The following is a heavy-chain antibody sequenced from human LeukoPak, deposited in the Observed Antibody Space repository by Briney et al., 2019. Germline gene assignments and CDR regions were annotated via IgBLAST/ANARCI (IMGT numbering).Heavy chain of an antibody. D-gene: IGHD3-10*01. Sequence: PSGTLSLTCTVSGGSIRSYYWSWIRQPPGKGLEWIGYIYYSGSTNYNPSLKSRVTISVDTSKKQFSLKLNSVTAADTAVYYCARAPGGYGSGSRGAFDIWGQGTMVTVSS. CDR1: GGSIRSYY. CDR2: IYYSGST. V-gene: IGHV4-59*01. J-gene: IGHJ3*02. CDR3: ARAPGGYGSGSRGAFDI.